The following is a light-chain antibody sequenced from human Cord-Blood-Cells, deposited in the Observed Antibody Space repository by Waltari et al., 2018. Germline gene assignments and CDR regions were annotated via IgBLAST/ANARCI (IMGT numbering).Light chain of an antibody. CDR2: EGS. J-gene: IGLJ1*01. CDR1: SRDVGSSNR. CDR3: CSYAGSSTYV. V-gene: IGLV2-23*01. Sequence: QSALTQPASVSGSPGQSITISCTGTSRDVGSSNRASWYQPHPGKAPKLMVYEGSKRPSGVSNRFSGSKSGNTASLTISGLQAEDEADYYCCSYAGSSTYVFGTGTKVTVL.